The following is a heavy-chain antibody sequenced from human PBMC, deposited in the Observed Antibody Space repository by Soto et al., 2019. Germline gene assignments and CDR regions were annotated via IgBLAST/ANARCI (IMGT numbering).Heavy chain of an antibody. CDR1: GYTFTSYN. CDR2: SNSNSGNS. J-gene: IGHJ4*02. CDR3: AREIDSNGPHAGL. D-gene: IGHD3-22*01. Sequence: SVKDSCKASGYTFTSYNINWVRQAPVQGLEWVAGSNSNSGNSDHAQKFQGRLTVTRDTSISTAYMELRSLRSDDTAVYYCAREIDSNGPHAGLWGQGTLVTVSS. V-gene: IGHV1-8*01.